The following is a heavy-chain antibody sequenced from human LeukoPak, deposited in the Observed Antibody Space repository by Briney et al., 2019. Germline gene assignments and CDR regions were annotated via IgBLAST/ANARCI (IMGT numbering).Heavy chain of an antibody. J-gene: IGHJ6*02. V-gene: IGHV4-34*01. CDR1: GGSFSGYY. CDR3: ATRAVYYYYYGMGV. Sequence: KTSETLSLTCAVYGGSFSGYYWSWIRQPPGKGLEWIGEINHSGSTNYNPSLKSRVTISVDTSKNQFSLKLSSVTAADTAVYYCATRAVYYYYYGMGVWGQGTTVTVSS. D-gene: IGHD4-17*01. CDR2: INHSGST.